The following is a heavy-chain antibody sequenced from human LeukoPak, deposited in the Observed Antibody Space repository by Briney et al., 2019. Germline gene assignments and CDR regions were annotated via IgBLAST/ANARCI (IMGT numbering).Heavy chain of an antibody. J-gene: IGHJ4*02. CDR2: IKPDGNEQ. Sequence: GGSLRLSCVTSGFIFSDYWMGWVRQAPGKGQEWVASIKPDGNEQYYVDSVRGRFTISRDNSKDSLFLQMDSLRDDDTAVYYCGRERVSAYDYWGQGTLVTVSS. CDR1: GFIFSDYW. CDR3: GRERVSAYDY. V-gene: IGHV3-7*01.